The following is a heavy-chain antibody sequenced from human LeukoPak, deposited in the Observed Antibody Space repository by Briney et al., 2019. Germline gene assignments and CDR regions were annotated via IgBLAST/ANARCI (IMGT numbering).Heavy chain of an antibody. CDR3: AKSAQGGPYYYYGMDV. CDR2: ISGSGGST. J-gene: IGHJ6*02. Sequence: GRSLRLSRAASGFTFSSYAMHWVRQAPGKGLEWVSAISGSGGSTYYADSVKGRFTISRDNSKNTLYLQMTSLRAEDTAVYYCAKSAQGGPYYYYGMDVWGQGTTVTVSS. CDR1: GFTFSSYA. D-gene: IGHD2-15*01. V-gene: IGHV3-23*01.